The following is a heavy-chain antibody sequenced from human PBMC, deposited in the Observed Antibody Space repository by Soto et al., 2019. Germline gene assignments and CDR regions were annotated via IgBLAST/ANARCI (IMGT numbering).Heavy chain of an antibody. CDR3: AKDAPER. Sequence: QVRLVESGGGVVQPGRSLRLSCAASGFTFSSYGMHWVRQAPGKGLEWVAVISYDGSNKYYADSVKGRFTISRDNSKNALYLQMNSLRAEDTAVYYCAKDAPERWGQGTLVTVSS. V-gene: IGHV3-30*18. J-gene: IGHJ1*01. CDR2: ISYDGSNK. CDR1: GFTFSSYG.